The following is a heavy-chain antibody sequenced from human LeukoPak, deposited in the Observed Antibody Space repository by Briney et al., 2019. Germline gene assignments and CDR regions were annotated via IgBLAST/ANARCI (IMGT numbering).Heavy chain of an antibody. CDR3: AKTPEYSSGWSVDY. CDR1: GFTFSRHA. Sequence: GGSLRLSCAASGFTFSRHAMSWVRQAPGKGLEWVSAIRGSGGSTYYADSVKGRFTISRDNSKNTLYLQMNSLRAEDTAVYYCAKTPEYSSGWSVDYWGQGTLVTVSS. J-gene: IGHJ4*02. CDR2: IRGSGGST. V-gene: IGHV3-23*01. D-gene: IGHD6-19*01.